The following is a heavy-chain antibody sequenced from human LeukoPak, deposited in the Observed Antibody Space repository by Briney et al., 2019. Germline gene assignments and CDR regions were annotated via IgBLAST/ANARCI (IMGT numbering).Heavy chain of an antibody. J-gene: IGHJ4*02. CDR1: GFTISNHW. Sequence: GGSLRLSCVASGFTISNHWMSWVRQAPGKGLEWVANIKRDGSEKYYVESVKGRFTISRDNAKNSVYLQMNSLRAEDTAVYYCARLWFGDLRYFDYWGRGTLVPVSS. V-gene: IGHV3-7*03. CDR3: ARLWFGDLRYFDY. D-gene: IGHD3-10*01. CDR2: IKRDGSEK.